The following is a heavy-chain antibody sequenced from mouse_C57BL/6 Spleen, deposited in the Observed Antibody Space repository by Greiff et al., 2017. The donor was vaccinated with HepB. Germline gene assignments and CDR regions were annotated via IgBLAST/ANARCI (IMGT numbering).Heavy chain of an antibody. V-gene: IGHV5-17*01. CDR3: ARARGYFDY. J-gene: IGHJ2*01. CDR2: ISSGSSTI. Sequence: EVKLVESGGGLVKPGGSLKLSCAASGFTFSDYGMHWVRQAPEKGLEWVAYISSGSSTIYYADTVKGRFTISRDNAKNTLFLQMTSLRSEDTAMYYCARARGYFDYWGQVTTLTVSS. CDR1: GFTFSDYG.